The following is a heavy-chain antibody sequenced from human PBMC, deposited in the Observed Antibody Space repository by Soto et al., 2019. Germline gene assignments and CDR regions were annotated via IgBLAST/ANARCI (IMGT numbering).Heavy chain of an antibody. J-gene: IGHJ4*02. CDR3: AQDRKRGSGWYWDY. CDR2: ISGSGGST. Sequence: EVQVLESGGGLVQPGGSLRLSCAVSGFTFSSYAMSWVRQAPGKGLEWVSGISGSGGSTYSADSVKGRFTIPRDNSSNTLFLQMNSLRPEDTAVYYCAQDRKRGSGWYWDYWGQGTLVTVSS. V-gene: IGHV3-23*01. D-gene: IGHD6-19*01. CDR1: GFTFSSYA.